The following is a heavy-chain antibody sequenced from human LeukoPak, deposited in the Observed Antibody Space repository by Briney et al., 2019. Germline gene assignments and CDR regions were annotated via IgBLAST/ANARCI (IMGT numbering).Heavy chain of an antibody. CDR3: ARGGHVRVYDNSAYYGHE. CDR1: GYTFTSYY. Sequence: ASVKVSCKASGYTFTSYYIYWVRQAPGQRLEWMGIINPSRGSTNYAQRFQGRVTMTRDMSTSTVYMELSSLRSEDTAIYYCARGGHVRVYDNSAYYGHEWGQGTLVTVSS. CDR2: INPSRGST. D-gene: IGHD3-22*01. J-gene: IGHJ4*02. V-gene: IGHV1-46*01.